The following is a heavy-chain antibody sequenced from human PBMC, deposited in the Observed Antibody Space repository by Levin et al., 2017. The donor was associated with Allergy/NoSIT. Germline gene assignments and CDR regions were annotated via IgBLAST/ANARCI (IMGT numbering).Heavy chain of an antibody. CDR1: GGSVSSGDCR. V-gene: IGHV4-30-4*08. J-gene: IGHJ4*02. CDR2: ISHSGST. D-gene: IGHD3-22*01. Sequence: SETLSLTCTVSGGSVSSGDCRWTRIRQPPGKGLEWIGSISHSGSTYYNPSLKSRISISVDASKNQFSLKLSSVTASDTAVYYCARDYYDSSGSYFRTFDYWGQGSLVTVSS. CDR3: ARDYYDSSGSYFRTFDY.